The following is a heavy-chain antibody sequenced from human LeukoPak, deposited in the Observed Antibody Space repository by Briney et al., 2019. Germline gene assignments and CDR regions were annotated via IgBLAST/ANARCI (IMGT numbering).Heavy chain of an antibody. CDR2: IIPIFGTT. CDR1: GGTFSRYA. Sequence: SVKVSCKASGGTFSRYAISWVRQAPGQGLEWMGGIIPIFGTTYYAQKFQGRVTITADESTSTAYMELSSLRFEDTAVYYCARDSGLGYFYFYMDVWGKGTTVTVSS. J-gene: IGHJ6*03. V-gene: IGHV1-69*01. CDR3: ARDSGLGYFYFYMDV. D-gene: IGHD3-16*01.